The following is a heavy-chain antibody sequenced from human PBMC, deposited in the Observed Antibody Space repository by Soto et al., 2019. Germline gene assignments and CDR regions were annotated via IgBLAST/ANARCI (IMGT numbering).Heavy chain of an antibody. Sequence: SETLSLTCTVSGGSISSSSYYWGWIRQPPGKGLEWIGSIYYSGSTYYNPSLKSRVTISVDTSKNQFSLKLSSVTAADTAVYYCARRFNFWSGYPSYWFDPWGQGTLVTVSS. V-gene: IGHV4-39*01. CDR3: ARRFNFWSGYPSYWFDP. CDR2: IYYSGST. J-gene: IGHJ5*02. CDR1: GGSISSSSYY. D-gene: IGHD3-3*01.